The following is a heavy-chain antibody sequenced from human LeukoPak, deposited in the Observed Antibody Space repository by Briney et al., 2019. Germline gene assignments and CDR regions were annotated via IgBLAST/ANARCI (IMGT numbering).Heavy chain of an antibody. Sequence: SETLSLTCTVSGDSISSGGYYWSWIRQHPGKGLEWIGYIYYSGSTYYNPSLKSRVTISVDTSKNQFSLKLSSVTAADTAVYYCARERWVYDWFDPWGQGTLVTVSS. J-gene: IGHJ5*02. D-gene: IGHD5-24*01. CDR2: IYYSGST. V-gene: IGHV4-31*03. CDR1: GDSISSGGYY. CDR3: ARERWVYDWFDP.